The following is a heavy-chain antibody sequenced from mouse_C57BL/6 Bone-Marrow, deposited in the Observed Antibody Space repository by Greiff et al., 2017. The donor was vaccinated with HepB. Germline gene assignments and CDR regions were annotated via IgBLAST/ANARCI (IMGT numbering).Heavy chain of an antibody. CDR3: ARSPTSTVVDY. J-gene: IGHJ2*01. V-gene: IGHV1-59*01. D-gene: IGHD1-1*01. CDR1: GYTFTSYW. Sequence: QVQLQQPGAELVRPGTSVKLSCKASGYTFTSYWMHWVKQRPGQGLEWIGVIDPSDSYTNYNQKFKGKATLTVDTSSSTAYMQLSSLTSEDSAVYYCARSPTSTVVDYWGQGTTRTVSS. CDR2: IDPSDSYT.